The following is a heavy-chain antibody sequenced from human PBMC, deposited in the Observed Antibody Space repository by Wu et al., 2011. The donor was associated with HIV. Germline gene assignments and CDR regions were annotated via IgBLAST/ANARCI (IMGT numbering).Heavy chain of an antibody. V-gene: IGHV5-51*03. Sequence: VQLVQSGAEMRKPGESLKISCKGSGNSFNTDWIAWVRQMPGKGLEWMGIIYPGDSDTRYSPSFQGQVTISADKSISTAYLQWSSLKASDTAMYYCARLRRYYCTSTSCHPDYWGQGTLVTVSS. J-gene: IGHJ4*02. CDR2: IYPGDSDT. CDR3: ARLRRYYCTSTSCHPDY. D-gene: IGHD2-2*01. CDR1: GNSFNTDW.